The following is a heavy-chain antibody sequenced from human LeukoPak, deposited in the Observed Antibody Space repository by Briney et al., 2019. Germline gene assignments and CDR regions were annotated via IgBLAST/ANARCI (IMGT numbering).Heavy chain of an antibody. Sequence: GASVKVSCKASGYNFATYGISWVRQAPGRGLEWMGWIAPYNDNANSAQKFQGRLSMTADTSTSTASMELRSLRSDDTAVYYCTRDPRHKYGNFDNWGQGTLITVSS. J-gene: IGHJ4*02. CDR3: TRDPRHKYGNFDN. CDR1: GYNFATYG. D-gene: IGHD2/OR15-2a*01. V-gene: IGHV1-18*01. CDR2: IAPYNDNA.